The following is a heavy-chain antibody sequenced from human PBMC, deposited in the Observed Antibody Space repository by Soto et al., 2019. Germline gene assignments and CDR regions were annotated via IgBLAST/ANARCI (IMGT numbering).Heavy chain of an antibody. J-gene: IGHJ4*02. D-gene: IGHD1-1*01. CDR2: IWYDGGNE. CDR3: ARDTGRYFDY. V-gene: IGHV3-33*01. Sequence: QVQLVESGGGVVQPGRSLRLSCAASGFTFNTYAMHWVRQAPGKGLEWGAIIWYDGGNEYYADSVKGRFTISRDNSKNTLYLQMNSLRADDTAVYYCARDTGRYFDYWGQGTLVTVSS. CDR1: GFTFNTYA.